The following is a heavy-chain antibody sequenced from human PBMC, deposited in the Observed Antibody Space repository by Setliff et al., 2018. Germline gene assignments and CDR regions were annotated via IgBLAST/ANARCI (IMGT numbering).Heavy chain of an antibody. J-gene: IGHJ6*03. CDR3: ARGGNYYYMDV. Sequence: PSETLSLTCAVYGGSFSGYYWSWIRQPPGKGLEWIGEINHSGSTNYNPSLKSRVSISVDTSKNQFSLKLSPVTAADTAVYYCARGGNYYYMDVWGKGTTVTVSS. CDR2: INHSGST. CDR1: GGSFSGYY. V-gene: IGHV4-34*01.